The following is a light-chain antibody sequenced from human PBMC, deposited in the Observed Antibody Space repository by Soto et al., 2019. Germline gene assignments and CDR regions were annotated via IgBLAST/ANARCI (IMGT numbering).Light chain of an antibody. V-gene: IGKV3-11*01. CDR2: DAY. CDR3: QQRSHWVT. J-gene: IGKJ4*01. Sequence: EIVMTQSPATLSLSPGESATLSCRASQSISNYLAWYQQKPGQAPRLLIYDAYNRATGIPARFSGSGSGTDFTLTISSLDPADSAVYYCQQRSHWVTFGGGTKVEIK. CDR1: QSISNY.